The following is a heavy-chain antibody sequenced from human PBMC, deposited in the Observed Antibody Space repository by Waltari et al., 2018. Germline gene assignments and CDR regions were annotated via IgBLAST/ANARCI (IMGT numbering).Heavy chain of an antibody. CDR1: GYSISSGSY. D-gene: IGHD3-9*01. V-gene: IGHV4-38-2*02. Sequence: QVQLQESGPGLVKPSETLSLTCAVSGYSISSGSYWGWVRQPPGKGLEWIGSIYHSGSTYYNPSLKSRVTISVDTSKNQFSLKLSSVTAADTAVYYCARDSPYHDILTGYYYYMDVWGKGTTVTVSS. CDR2: IYHSGST. J-gene: IGHJ6*03. CDR3: ARDSPYHDILTGYYYYMDV.